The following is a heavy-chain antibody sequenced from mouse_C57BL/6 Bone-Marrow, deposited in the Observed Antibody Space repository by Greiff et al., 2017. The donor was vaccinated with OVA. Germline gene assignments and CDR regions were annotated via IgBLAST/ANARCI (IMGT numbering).Heavy chain of an antibody. V-gene: IGHV1-18*01. CDR2: INPNNGGT. CDR1: GYTFTDYN. D-gene: IGHD2-3*01. Sequence: EVQLVESGPELVKPGASVKIPCKASGYTFTDYNMDWVKQSHGKSLEWIGDINPNNGGTIYNQKFKGKATLTVDKSSSTAYMELRSLTSEDTAVYYCARATIYNGYYGAMDYWGQGTSVTVSS. CDR3: ARATIYNGYYGAMDY. J-gene: IGHJ4*01.